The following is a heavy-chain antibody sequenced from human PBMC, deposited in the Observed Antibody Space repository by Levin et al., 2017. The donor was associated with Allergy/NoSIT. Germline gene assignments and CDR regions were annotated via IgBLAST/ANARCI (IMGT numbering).Heavy chain of an antibody. D-gene: IGHD3-10*01. CDR3: ARDCVEYYYGSGTSWEYYYYYYMDV. V-gene: IGHV4-61*01. CDR1: GGSVSSGSYY. Sequence: SETLSLTCTVSGGSVSSGSYYWSWIRQPPGKGLEWIGYIYYSGSTNYNPSLKSRVTISVDTSKNQFSLKLSSVTAADTAVYYCARDCVEYYYGSGTSWEYYYYYYMDVWGKGTTVTVSS. J-gene: IGHJ6*03. CDR2: IYYSGST.